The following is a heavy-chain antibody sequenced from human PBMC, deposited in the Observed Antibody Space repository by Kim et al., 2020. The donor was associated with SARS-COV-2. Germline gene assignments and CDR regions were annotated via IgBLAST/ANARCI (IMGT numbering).Heavy chain of an antibody. CDR3: ANTLVDAFDY. CDR2: ISGSGGST. J-gene: IGHJ4*03. Sequence: GGSLRLSCAASGFTFSSYDMSWVRQAPGKGLEWVSAISGSGGSTYHADSVKRLFIISGDNSKNTLYQQINSRTAEKTADYYCANTLVDAFDYWGQGVMVT. D-gene: IGHD3-16*01. V-gene: IGHV3-23*01. CDR1: GFTFSSYD.